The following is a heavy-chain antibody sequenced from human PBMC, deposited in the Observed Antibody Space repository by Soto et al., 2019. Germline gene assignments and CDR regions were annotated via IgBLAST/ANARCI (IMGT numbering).Heavy chain of an antibody. J-gene: IGHJ4*02. CDR1: GFTFSNVW. Sequence: GGSLRLSCAASGFTFSNVWMTWVRQAPGKGLEWVGRIRSKSDGGTTDYAAPGKGRFTISRDDSKNTLYLQINGLNTEDTAVYYCATEWQSRLLWFDYWGQGALVTVSS. V-gene: IGHV3-15*01. D-gene: IGHD2-21*01. CDR3: ATEWQSRLLWFDY. CDR2: IRSKSDGGTT.